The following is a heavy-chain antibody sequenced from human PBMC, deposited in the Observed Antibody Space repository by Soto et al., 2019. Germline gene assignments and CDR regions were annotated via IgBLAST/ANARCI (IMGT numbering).Heavy chain of an antibody. J-gene: IGHJ5*01. Sequence: TLSLTCTLSGGSVRAPDWWNWVRQSPDKGLEWIAEVHISGHSNYNPSLRSRVSVSIDSSKNQFYLNLNSVTAADTAIYYCARVRQGCSANNCYFDPWGQGTQVTVSS. CDR3: ARVRQGCSANNCYFDP. CDR1: GGSVRAPDW. CDR2: VHISGHS. V-gene: IGHV4-4*02. D-gene: IGHD1-1*01.